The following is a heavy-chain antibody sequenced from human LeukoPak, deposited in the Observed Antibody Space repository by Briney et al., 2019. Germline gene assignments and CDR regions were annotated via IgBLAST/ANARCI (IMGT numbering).Heavy chain of an antibody. Sequence: GGSLRLSCAASGSTFSSYSMNWVRQAPGKGLEWVSSISSSSSYIYYADSVKGRFTISRDNAKNSLYPQMNSLRAEDTAVYYCARGMITFGGVTGDAFDIWGQGTMVTVSS. D-gene: IGHD3-16*01. V-gene: IGHV3-21*01. CDR1: GSTFSSYS. CDR2: ISSSSSYI. J-gene: IGHJ3*02. CDR3: ARGMITFGGVTGDAFDI.